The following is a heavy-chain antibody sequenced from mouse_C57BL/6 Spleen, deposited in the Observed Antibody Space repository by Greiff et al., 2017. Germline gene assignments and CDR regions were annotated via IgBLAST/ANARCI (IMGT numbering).Heavy chain of an antibody. CDR1: GFTFSSYA. J-gene: IGHJ2*01. CDR2: ISDGGSYT. V-gene: IGHV5-4*03. Sequence: EVMLVESGGGLVKPGGSLKLSCAASGFTFSSYAMSWVRQTPEKRLEWVATISDGGSYTYYPDNVKGRFTISRDTAKNNLYLQMSHLTSEDTAMYYCARYDYDYYFDYWGQGTTLTVSS. CDR3: ARYDYDYYFDY. D-gene: IGHD2-4*01.